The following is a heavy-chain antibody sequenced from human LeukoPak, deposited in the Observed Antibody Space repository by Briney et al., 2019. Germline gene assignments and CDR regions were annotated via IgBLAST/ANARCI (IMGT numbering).Heavy chain of an antibody. CDR2: ISSSSSYI. V-gene: IGHV3-21*01. CDR3: ARALAAAADY. D-gene: IGHD6-13*01. CDR1: GFTFSGYS. Sequence: GGSLRLSCAASGFTFSGYSMNWVRQVPGKGLEWVSSISSSSSYIYYADSVKGRFTISRDNAKNSLYLQMNSLRAEDTAVYYCARALAAAADYWGQGTLVTVSS. J-gene: IGHJ4*02.